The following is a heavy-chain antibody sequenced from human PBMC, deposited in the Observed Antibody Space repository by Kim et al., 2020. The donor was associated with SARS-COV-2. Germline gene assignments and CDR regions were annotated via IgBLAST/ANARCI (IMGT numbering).Heavy chain of an antibody. Sequence: ASVKVSCKTSGYSFTGYYIHWVRQVPGQGLEWMGRITPNSGATKFPQKFQGRVTMTRDTSIGTVYMEMSGLTSDDTAMYYCARSYGTNWYSHWGQGTLVTVSS. CDR3: ARSYGTNWYSH. J-gene: IGHJ1*01. CDR2: ITPNSGAT. CDR1: GYSFTGYY. D-gene: IGHD2-21*01. V-gene: IGHV1-2*06.